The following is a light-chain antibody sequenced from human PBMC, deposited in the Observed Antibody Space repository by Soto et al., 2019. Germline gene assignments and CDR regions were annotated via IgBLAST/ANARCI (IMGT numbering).Light chain of an antibody. CDR2: AAS. Sequence: DIQMTQSPSSLSASVGDRVTITCRGSQGISNYLAWYQQKPGKVPKLLIYAASTLQSGVPSRFSGSGSGTDFTLTISSLQPEDVATYYCQKYNSALFTFGPGTKVDIK. V-gene: IGKV1-27*01. CDR1: QGISNY. J-gene: IGKJ3*01. CDR3: QKYNSALFT.